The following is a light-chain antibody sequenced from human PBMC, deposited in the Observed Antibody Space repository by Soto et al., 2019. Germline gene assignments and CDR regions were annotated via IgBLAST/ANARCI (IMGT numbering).Light chain of an antibody. CDR2: DVS. V-gene: IGLV2-11*01. CDR3: RSYAGSYTYV. Sequence: QSALTQPRSVSGSPGQSVSISCTGTSSDVGSYNYVSWYQQHPGKAPKVMIYDVSKRPSGVPDRLSGSKSGNTASLIISGLQAEDEADYYCRSYAGSYTYVFGSGTKVTVL. J-gene: IGLJ1*01. CDR1: SSDVGSYNY.